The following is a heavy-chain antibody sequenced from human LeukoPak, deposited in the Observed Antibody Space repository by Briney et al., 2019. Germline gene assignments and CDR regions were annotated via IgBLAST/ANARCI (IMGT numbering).Heavy chain of an antibody. J-gene: IGHJ6*03. Sequence: SETLSLTCTVSGGSISSSSYYWGWIRQPPGKGLEWIGSIYYSGSTYYNPSLKSRVTISVDTSKNQFSLTLSSVTAADTAVYYCARSYSNYVYYYYYMDVWGKGTTVTVSS. CDR1: GGSISSSSYY. CDR3: ARSYSNYVYYYYYMDV. CDR2: IYYSGST. D-gene: IGHD4-11*01. V-gene: IGHV4-39*01.